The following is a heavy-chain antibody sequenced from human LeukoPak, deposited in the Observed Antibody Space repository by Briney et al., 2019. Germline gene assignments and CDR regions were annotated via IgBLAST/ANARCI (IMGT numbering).Heavy chain of an antibody. J-gene: IGHJ4*02. CDR3: AREVPHYYDSSGYYPYFDY. CDR2: INPNSGGT. CDR1: GYTFTGYN. Sequence: ASVKVSCKASGYTFTGYNMHWVRQAPGQGLEWMGWINPNSGGTNYAQKFQGRVTMTRDTSISTAYMELSRLRSDDTAVYYCAREVPHYYDSSGYYPYFDYWGQGTLVTVSS. D-gene: IGHD3-22*01. V-gene: IGHV1-2*02.